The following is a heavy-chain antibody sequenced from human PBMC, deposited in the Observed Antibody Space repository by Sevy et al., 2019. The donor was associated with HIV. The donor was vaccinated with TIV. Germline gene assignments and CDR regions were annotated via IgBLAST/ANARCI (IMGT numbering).Heavy chain of an antibody. CDR1: GFTFSSYS. CDR2: ISSSSSYI. CDR3: ARDTVVVTAILDY. J-gene: IGHJ4*02. Sequence: GGSLRLSCAASGFTFSSYSMNWVRQAPGKGLEWVSSISSSSSYIHYADSVKGRFTISRDNAKNSLFLQMNSLRAEDTAVYYCARDTVVVTAILDYWGQRTLVTVSS. V-gene: IGHV3-21*01. D-gene: IGHD2-21*02.